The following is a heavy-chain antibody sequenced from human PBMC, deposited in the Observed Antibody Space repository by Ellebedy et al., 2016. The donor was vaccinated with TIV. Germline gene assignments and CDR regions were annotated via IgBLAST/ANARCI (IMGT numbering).Heavy chain of an antibody. J-gene: IGHJ5*02. CDR3: ASQRYSPSHWFDP. CDR1: GGSISSYY. V-gene: IGHV4-59*01. D-gene: IGHD3-9*01. Sequence: SETLSLTCTVSGGSISSYYWSWIRQPPGKGLEWIGYIYYSGSTNYNPSLKSRVTISVDTSKNQFSLKMNFVTAADTAVYYCASQRYSPSHWFDPWGQGTLVTVSS. CDR2: IYYSGST.